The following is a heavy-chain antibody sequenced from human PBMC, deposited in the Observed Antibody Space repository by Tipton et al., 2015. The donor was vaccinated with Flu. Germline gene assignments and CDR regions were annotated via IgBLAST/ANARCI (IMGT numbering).Heavy chain of an antibody. CDR3: VRFSGGSERAAFDV. J-gene: IGHJ3*01. V-gene: IGHV1-69*01. Sequence: QLVQSGAEVKKPGSSVTVSCKASGGTFNNHAISWVRQAPGQGLEWMGGIITIFGTTEYAQKFQGRVTITADESTSTAYMELNSVRSDDTAVYYCVRFSGGSERAAFDVWAQGTMVTVS. D-gene: IGHD2-15*01. CDR1: GGTFNNHA. CDR2: IITIFGTT.